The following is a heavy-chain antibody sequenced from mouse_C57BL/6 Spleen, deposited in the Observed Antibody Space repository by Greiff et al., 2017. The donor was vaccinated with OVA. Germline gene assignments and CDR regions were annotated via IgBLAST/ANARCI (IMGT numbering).Heavy chain of an antibody. D-gene: IGHD1-1*01. V-gene: IGHV1-15*01. CDR2: IDPETGGT. J-gene: IGHJ2*01. CDR3: TRGLYGSSYDY. CDR1: GYTFTDYE. Sequence: QVQLQQSGAELVRLGASVTLSCKASGYTFTDYEMHWVKQTPVHGLEWIGAIDPETGGTAYNQKFKGKAILTADKSSSTAYMELRSLTSEDSAVYYCTRGLYGSSYDYWGQGTTLTVSS.